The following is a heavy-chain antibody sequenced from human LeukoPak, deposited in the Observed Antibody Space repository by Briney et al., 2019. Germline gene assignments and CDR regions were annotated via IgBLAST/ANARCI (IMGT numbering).Heavy chain of an antibody. CDR3: ARPLGYCSGGSCFPFGI. J-gene: IGHJ3*02. CDR2: IRQDGNEK. V-gene: IGHV3-7*01. Sequence: GGSLRLSCAASGFTFNTYWMNWVRQAPGQGLEWVANIRQDGNEKYYVDSVKGRFTISRDNAKNSLYLQMNSLRAEDTAVYFCARPLGYCSGGSCFPFGIWGQGTVVTVSS. D-gene: IGHD2-15*01. CDR1: GFTFNTYW.